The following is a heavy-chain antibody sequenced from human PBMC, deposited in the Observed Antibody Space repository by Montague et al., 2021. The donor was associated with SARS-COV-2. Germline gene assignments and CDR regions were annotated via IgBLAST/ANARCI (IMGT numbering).Heavy chain of an antibody. CDR1: GDSVPSKSVA. CDR3: ASSGITLTGLDAFDI. CDR2: TYYRSKWYS. V-gene: IGHV6-1*01. Sequence: CAISGDSVPSKSVAWNWIRQSPSRGLEWLGRTYYRSKWYSDYAESVKRRLVITPDTSKNQVSLQLNSVIPEDTAVYFCASSGITLTGLDAFDIWGQGTMVTVSS. D-gene: IGHD3-9*01. J-gene: IGHJ3*02.